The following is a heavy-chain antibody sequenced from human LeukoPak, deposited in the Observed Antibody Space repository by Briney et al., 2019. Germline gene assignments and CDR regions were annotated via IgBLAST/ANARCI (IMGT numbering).Heavy chain of an antibody. V-gene: IGHV1-2*02. CDR1: GYTFTGYY. D-gene: IGHD6-19*01. CDR3: AREGSDSSGWTEKYNWFDP. CDR2: INPNSGGT. Sequence: GASVKVSCKASGYTFTGYYMHWVRQAPGQGLEWMGWINPNSGGTNYAQEFQGRVTMTRDTSISTAYMELSRLRSDDTAVYYCAREGSDSSGWTEKYNWFDPWGQGTLVTVSS. J-gene: IGHJ5*02.